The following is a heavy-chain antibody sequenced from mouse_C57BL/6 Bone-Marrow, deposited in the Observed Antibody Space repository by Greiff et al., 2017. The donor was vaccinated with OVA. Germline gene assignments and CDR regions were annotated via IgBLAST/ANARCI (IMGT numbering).Heavy chain of an antibody. CDR1: GYTFTSYW. CDR2: IHPNSGRT. Sequence: QVQLKQPGAELVKPGASVKLSCKASGYTFTSYWMHWVKQRPGQGLEWIGMIHPNSGRTNYNEKFKSKATLTVDQSSSTAYMQLSNLTSEDSAVCYCARKWSVLPMDYWGQGTSVTVSA. J-gene: IGHJ4*01. D-gene: IGHD1-3*01. CDR3: ARKWSVLPMDY. V-gene: IGHV1-64*01.